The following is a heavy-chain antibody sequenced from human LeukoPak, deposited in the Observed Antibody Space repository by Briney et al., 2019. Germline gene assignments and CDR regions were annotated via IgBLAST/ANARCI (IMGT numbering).Heavy chain of an antibody. CDR2: IYYSGST. CDR3: ARAITIFGVVTPGTFDP. J-gene: IGHJ5*02. V-gene: IGHV4-31*03. CDR1: GGSISSGGYY. Sequence: TLSLTCTVSGGSISSGGYYWSWIRQHPGKGLEWIGYIYYSGSTYHNPSLKSRVTISVDTSKNQFSLKLSSVTAADTAVYYCARAITIFGVVTPGTFDPWGQGTLVTVSS. D-gene: IGHD3-3*01.